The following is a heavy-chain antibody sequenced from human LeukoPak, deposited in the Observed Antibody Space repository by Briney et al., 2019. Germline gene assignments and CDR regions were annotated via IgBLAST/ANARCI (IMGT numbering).Heavy chain of an antibody. D-gene: IGHD3-10*01. CDR1: GGSISSYY. J-gene: IGHJ5*02. V-gene: IGHV4-4*07. CDR2: IYTSGST. CDR3: AREGDGLWFGELFRQPNWFDP. Sequence: SETLSLTCTVSGGSISSYYWSWIRQPAGKGLEWIGRIYTSGSTNYNPSLKSRVTMSVDTSKNQFSLKLSSVTAADTAVYYCAREGDGLWFGELFRQPNWFDPSGQGTLVTVSS.